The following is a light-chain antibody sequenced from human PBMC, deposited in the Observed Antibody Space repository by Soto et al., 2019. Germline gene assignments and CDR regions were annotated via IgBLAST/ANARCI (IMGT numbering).Light chain of an antibody. CDR1: QSISSW. V-gene: IGKV1-5*03. Sequence: DIQMTQSPSTLSASVGDRVTITCRASQSISSWLAWYQQKPGKAPKLLIYKASSLESRVPSRFSGSGSGTEFTPTISSLQPDDFATYYCQQYNSYPFTFGGGTKVEIK. CDR3: QQYNSYPFT. CDR2: KAS. J-gene: IGKJ4*01.